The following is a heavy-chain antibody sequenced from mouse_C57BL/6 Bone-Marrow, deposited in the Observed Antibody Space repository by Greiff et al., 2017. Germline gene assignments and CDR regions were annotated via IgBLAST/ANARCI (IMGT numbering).Heavy chain of an antibody. V-gene: IGHV2-2*01. CDR1: GFSLTSYG. J-gene: IGHJ1*03. CDR2: IWSGGST. CDR3: ARTVYYDYDGDWYFDV. D-gene: IGHD2-4*01. Sequence: QVQLKQSGPGLVQPSQSLSITCTVSGFSLTSYGVHWVRQSPGKGLEWLGVIWSGGSTDYNAAFISRLSISKDNSKSQVFFKMNSLQADDTAIYYCARTVYYDYDGDWYFDVWGTGTTVTVSS.